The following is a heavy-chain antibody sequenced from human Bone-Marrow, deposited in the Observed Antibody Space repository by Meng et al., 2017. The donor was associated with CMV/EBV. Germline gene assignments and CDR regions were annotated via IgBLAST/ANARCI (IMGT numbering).Heavy chain of an antibody. CDR1: GGTFSSYA. J-gene: IGHJ4*02. CDR3: ARVGGEEGGGYSGYDYFDY. CDR2: IIPILGIA. D-gene: IGHD5-12*01. Sequence: SVKVSCKASGGTFSSYAISWVRQAPGQGLEWMGGIIPILGIANYAQKFQGRVTITADKSTSTAYMELSSLRSEDTAVYYCARVGGEEGGGYSGYDYFDYWGQGTLVTVSS. V-gene: IGHV1-69*10.